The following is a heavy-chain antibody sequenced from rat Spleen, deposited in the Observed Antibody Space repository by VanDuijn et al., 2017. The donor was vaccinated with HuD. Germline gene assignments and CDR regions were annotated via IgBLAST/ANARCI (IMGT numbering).Heavy chain of an antibody. CDR1: GFTFSDYA. Sequence: EVQLVESGGGLVQPGNSLKLSCAASGFTFSDYAMAWVRQSPEKGLEWVASISTGGGNTYYRDSVKGRFTISRDNAKNTLYLQMDSLRSEDTATYYWTRDYGGYSEDFDYWGQGVMVTVSS. CDR2: ISTGGGNT. J-gene: IGHJ2*01. V-gene: IGHV5S23*01. D-gene: IGHD1-11*01. CDR3: TRDYGGYSEDFDY.